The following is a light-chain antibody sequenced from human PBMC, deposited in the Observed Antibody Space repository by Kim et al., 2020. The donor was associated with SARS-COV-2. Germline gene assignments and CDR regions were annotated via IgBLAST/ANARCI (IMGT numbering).Light chain of an antibody. J-gene: IGKJ4*01. V-gene: IGKV3-20*01. CDR2: GAS. CDR1: QSVSSSY. Sequence: PGQRATRSCRARQSVSSSYLAWYQAKPGQAPRLLIYGASSRATGIPDRFSGSGSGTDFTLTISRLEPEDFAVYYCQQYGSSPRLTFGGGTKVDIK. CDR3: QQYGSSPRLT.